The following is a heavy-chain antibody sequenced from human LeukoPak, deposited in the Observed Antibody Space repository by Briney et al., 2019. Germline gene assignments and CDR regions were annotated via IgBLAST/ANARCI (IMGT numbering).Heavy chain of an antibody. J-gene: IGHJ6*02. CDR2: INPNSGGT. Sequence: ASVKVSCKASGYTFTGYYMHWVRQAPGQGLEWMGWINPNSGGTNYAQKFQGRVTMTRDTSISTAYMELSRLRSDDTAVYYCARVSYYDFWSGYYTGENSGYYYYGMDVWGQGTTVTVSS. CDR3: ARVSYYDFWSGYYTGENSGYYYYGMDV. CDR1: GYTFTGYY. V-gene: IGHV1-2*02. D-gene: IGHD3-3*01.